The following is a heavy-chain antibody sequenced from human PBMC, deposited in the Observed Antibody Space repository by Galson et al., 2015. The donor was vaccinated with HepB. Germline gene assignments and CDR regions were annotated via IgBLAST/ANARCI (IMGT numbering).Heavy chain of an antibody. CDR3: AKDHASSSGYIDY. V-gene: IGHV1-18*04. J-gene: IGHJ4*02. D-gene: IGHD3-22*01. CDR2: ISAYNGNS. CDR1: GYSFINSG. Sequence: SVKVSCKASGYSFINSGFTWVRQAPGQGLEWMEWISAYNGNSNHAQKLQGRFTMTTDSTTNTAYMELNRLMFDDTAVYYCAKDHASSSGYIDYWGPGTLVTVSS.